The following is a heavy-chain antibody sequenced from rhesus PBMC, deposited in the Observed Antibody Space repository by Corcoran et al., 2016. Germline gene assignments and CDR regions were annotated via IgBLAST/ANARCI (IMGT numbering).Heavy chain of an antibody. D-gene: IGHD1-32*01. J-gene: IGHJ4*01. Sequence: EVHLVQSGAEVKKPGASVKISCKASGYTFIYHYLSRVRQAHGKGLEWGGRVAPEDVEADYAQKFQDSVTSTAEMSTDTADMDRRSLRSEDTAVYYCARDVGMYYLDYWGQGVLVTVSS. V-gene: IGHV1-111*02. CDR2: VAPEDVEA. CDR3: ARDVGMYYLDY. CDR1: GYTFIYHY.